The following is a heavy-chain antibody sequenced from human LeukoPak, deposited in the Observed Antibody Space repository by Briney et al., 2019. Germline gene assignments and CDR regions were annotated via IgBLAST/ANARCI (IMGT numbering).Heavy chain of an antibody. CDR1: GGSISSYY. D-gene: IGHD2-2*01. CDR3: ARVTKLGYCSRTSCYEIGWFDP. Sequence: SETLSLTCTVSGGSISSYYWNWIRQPPGKGLEWIGYIYYSGSTKYNPSLKSRVTISVDTSKNQFSLKLSSVTAADTAVYYCARVTKLGYCSRTSCYEIGWFDPWGQGTLVTVSS. CDR2: IYYSGST. J-gene: IGHJ5*02. V-gene: IGHV4-59*12.